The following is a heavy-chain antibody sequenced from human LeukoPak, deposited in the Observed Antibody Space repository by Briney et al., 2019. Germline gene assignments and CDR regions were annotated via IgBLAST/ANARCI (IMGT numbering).Heavy chain of an antibody. CDR1: GFTLSSYA. CDR3: ARDSTVYYYYGMDV. J-gene: IGHJ6*04. CDR2: ISYDGSNK. V-gene: IGHV3-30*04. D-gene: IGHD4-17*01. Sequence: GGSLRLSCAASGFTLSSYAMRWVCQAPGKGLEWVAVISYDGSNKYYADSVKGRFTISRDNSKNTLYLQMNSLRAEDTAVYYCARDSTVYYYYGMDVWGKGTTVTVSS.